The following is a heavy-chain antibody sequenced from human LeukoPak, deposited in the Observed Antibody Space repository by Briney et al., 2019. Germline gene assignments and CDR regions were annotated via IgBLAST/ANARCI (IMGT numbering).Heavy chain of an antibody. CDR3: ARAIKRAAGTFDY. J-gene: IGHJ4*02. CDR2: INPNSGGT. Sequence: GASVKVSCKASGYTFTGCYMHWVRQAPGQGLEWMGWINPNSGGTNYAQKFQGRVTMTRDTSISTAYMELSRLRSDDTAVYYCARAIKRAAGTFDYWGQGTLVTVSS. D-gene: IGHD6-13*01. CDR1: GYTFTGCY. V-gene: IGHV1-2*02.